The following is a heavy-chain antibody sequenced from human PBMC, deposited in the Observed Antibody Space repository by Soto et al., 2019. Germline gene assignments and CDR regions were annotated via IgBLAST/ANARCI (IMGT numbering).Heavy chain of an antibody. V-gene: IGHV3-30*03. Sequence: QVQLVESGRGVVQPGRSLRLSCAASGFTFSSYGMHWVRQAPGKGLEWVAVISYDGSNKYYADSVKGRFTISRDNSKNTLYLQMNSLRAEDTAVYYCATRGCSGGSCDDYYGMDVWGQGTTVTVSS. D-gene: IGHD2-15*01. CDR2: ISYDGSNK. CDR1: GFTFSSYG. CDR3: ATRGCSGGSCDDYYGMDV. J-gene: IGHJ6*02.